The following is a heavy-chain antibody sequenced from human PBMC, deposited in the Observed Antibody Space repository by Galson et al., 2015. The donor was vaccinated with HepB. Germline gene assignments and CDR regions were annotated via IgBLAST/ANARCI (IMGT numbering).Heavy chain of an antibody. J-gene: IGHJ4*02. CDR3: ARGGHYDSSGYYIDY. CDR2: IYYSGST. V-gene: IGHV4-31*02. Sequence: LRLSCAASGFTFSSYGMHWIRQHPGKGLEWIGYIYYSGSTYYNPSLKSRVTISVDTSKNQFSLKLSSVTAADTAVYYCARGGHYDSSGYYIDYWGQGTLVTVSS. D-gene: IGHD3-22*01. CDR1: GFTFSSYG.